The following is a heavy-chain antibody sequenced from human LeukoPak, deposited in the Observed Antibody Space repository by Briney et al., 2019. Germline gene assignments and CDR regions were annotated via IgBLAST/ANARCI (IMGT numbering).Heavy chain of an antibody. CDR2: IHYTGNT. J-gene: IGHJ5*02. CDR1: GGSISSGY. Sequence: PSETLSLTCTVSGGSISSGYWSWIRQPPGKGLEWIGYIHYTGNTNSNPSLKSRVTISVDTSKNQFSLKLSSVTAADTAVYYCARQDCSSTSCYVRGWFDPWGQGTLVTVSS. D-gene: IGHD2-2*01. CDR3: ARQDCSSTSCYVRGWFDP. V-gene: IGHV4-59*12.